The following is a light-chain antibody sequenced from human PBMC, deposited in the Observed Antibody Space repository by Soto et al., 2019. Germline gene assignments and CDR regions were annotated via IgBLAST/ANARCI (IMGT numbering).Light chain of an antibody. V-gene: IGKV4-1*01. J-gene: IGKJ1*01. CDR2: WAS. Sequence: DIVMTQSPDSLAVSLGERATITCKSSQSVLFSSNNKNYLAWYQQKPGQPPKLLIYWASTRESGVPDRFSGSGSGTDFTLTISRLEPEDFAVYYCQQYGSSGTFGQGTKVDIK. CDR1: QSVLFSSNNKNY. CDR3: QQYGSSGT.